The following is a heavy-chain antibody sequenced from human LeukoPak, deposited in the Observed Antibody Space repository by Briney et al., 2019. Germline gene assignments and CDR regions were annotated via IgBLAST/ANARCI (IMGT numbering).Heavy chain of an antibody. CDR3: ARGRGMVITGDASDI. V-gene: IGHV3-33*01. CDR2: IWYDGSNK. Sequence: GGSLRLSCAASGFTFSHYGMHWVRQAPGKGLEWVAVIWYDGSNKYYADSVKGRFTSSRENSKNMMYLQMNSLRAEDTAVYYCARGRGMVITGDASDIWGQGTMVTVSS. CDR1: GFTFSHYG. D-gene: IGHD2-21*01. J-gene: IGHJ3*02.